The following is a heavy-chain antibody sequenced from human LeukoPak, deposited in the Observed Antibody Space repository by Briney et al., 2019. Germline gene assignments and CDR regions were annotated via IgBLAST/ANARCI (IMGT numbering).Heavy chain of an antibody. J-gene: IGHJ4*02. CDR2: ISSSSSYI. Sequence: GGSLRLSCAASRFTFSSYSMNWIRQAPGKGLEWVSSISSSSSYIYYADSVKGRFTISRVNAKNSLYLQMNSLRAEDTAVYYCARKANSSGFDYWGQGTLVTVSS. CDR1: RFTFSSYS. V-gene: IGHV3-21*01. D-gene: IGHD6-19*01. CDR3: ARKANSSGFDY.